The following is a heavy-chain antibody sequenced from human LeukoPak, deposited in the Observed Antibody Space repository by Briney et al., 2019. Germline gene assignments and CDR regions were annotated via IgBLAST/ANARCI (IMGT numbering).Heavy chain of an antibody. CDR2: INPNSGGT. J-gene: IGHJ3*02. D-gene: IGHD2-2*02. CDR1: GYTFTGYY. CDR3: ARGGYCSSTSCYNAFDI. V-gene: IGHV1-2*06. Sequence: GASVKVSCKASGYTFTGYYMHWVRQAPGQGLEWMGRINPNSGGTNYAQKFQGRVTMTRDTSISTAYMELSRLRSDDTAVYYCARGGYCSSTSCYNAFDIWGQGTMVTVSS.